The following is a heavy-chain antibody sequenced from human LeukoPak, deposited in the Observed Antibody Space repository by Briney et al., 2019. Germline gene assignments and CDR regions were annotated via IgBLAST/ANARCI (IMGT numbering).Heavy chain of an antibody. CDR2: IGTAGDT. V-gene: IGHV3-13*01. Sequence: PGGSLRLSCAASGFTFSSYDMHWVRQATGKGLEWVSAIGTAGDTYYPGSVKGRFTISRENAKNSLYLQMNSLRAGDTAVYYCARGRYYGSGGPTFDYWGQGTLATVSS. CDR3: ARGRYYGSGGPTFDY. J-gene: IGHJ4*02. D-gene: IGHD3-10*01. CDR1: GFTFSSYD.